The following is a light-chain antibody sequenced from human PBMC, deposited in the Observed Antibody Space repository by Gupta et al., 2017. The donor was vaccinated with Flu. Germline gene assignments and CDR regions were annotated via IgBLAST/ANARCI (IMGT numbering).Light chain of an antibody. J-gene: IGKJ4*01. CDR3: QQRSNSFT. CDR2: DAS. V-gene: IGKV3-11*01. Sequence: PATLSVSPRERATLSCRDSQSVSSYVGWYQQKPGQAPRLLIYDASNRASGIPGMCSGRGSGTYFTLTSSRQEHEYVAVYYWQQRSNSFTFGEGTKVEIK. CDR1: QSVSSY.